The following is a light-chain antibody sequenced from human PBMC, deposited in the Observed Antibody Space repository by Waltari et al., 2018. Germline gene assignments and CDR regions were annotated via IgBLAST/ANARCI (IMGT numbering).Light chain of an antibody. J-gene: IGKJ2*01. CDR2: FVS. V-gene: IGKV1-12*01. Sequence: DIQMTQSPSSVSASIGDRVTITCRASPALDKYLAWYQQIPGKAPKLLIYFVSTLQSGLPARFSGSGSGTDFTLTISSLQAEDFATYYCQQANSFPYTFGQGTKVDIK. CDR1: PALDKY. CDR3: QQANSFPYT.